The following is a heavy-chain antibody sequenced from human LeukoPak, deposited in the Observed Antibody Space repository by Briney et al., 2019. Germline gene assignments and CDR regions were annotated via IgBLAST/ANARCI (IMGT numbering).Heavy chain of an antibody. J-gene: IGHJ4*02. D-gene: IGHD6-13*01. CDR1: GGSISSYY. CDR3: ARILAAADMYYFDY. V-gene: IGHV4-4*08. CDR2: IYTSGST. Sequence: SETLSLTCTVSGGSISSYYWSWIRQPPGNGLEWIGRIYTSGSTNYNPSLKSRVTISVDTSKNQFSLKLSSVTAADTAVYYCARILAAADMYYFDYWGQGTLVTVSS.